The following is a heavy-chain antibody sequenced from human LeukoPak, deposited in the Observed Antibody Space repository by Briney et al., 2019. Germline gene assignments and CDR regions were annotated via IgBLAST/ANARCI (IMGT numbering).Heavy chain of an antibody. V-gene: IGHV1-46*01. Sequence: GASVKVSCKASGYTFTSYYMHWVRQAPGQGLEWMGIINPRGGSTSYAQKFQGRVTMTRDTSTSTVYMELSSLRSEDTAVYYCARVATMIVVVTPIDAFDIWGQGTMVTVSS. D-gene: IGHD3-22*01. CDR3: ARVATMIVVVTPIDAFDI. CDR2: INPRGGST. CDR1: GYTFTSYY. J-gene: IGHJ3*02.